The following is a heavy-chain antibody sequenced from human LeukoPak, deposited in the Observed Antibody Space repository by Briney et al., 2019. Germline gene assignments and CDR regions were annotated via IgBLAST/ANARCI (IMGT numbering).Heavy chain of an antibody. CDR2: ISSSGSTI. CDR3: AKDTGSDYVWGSYRYTAFDY. V-gene: IGHV3-48*03. Sequence: GGSLRLSCAASGFTFSSYEMNWVRQAPGKGLEWVSYISSSGSTIYYADSVKGRFTISRDNAKNSLYLQMNSLRAEDTAVYYCAKDTGSDYVWGSYRYTAFDYWGQGTLVTVSS. CDR1: GFTFSSYE. D-gene: IGHD3-16*02. J-gene: IGHJ4*02.